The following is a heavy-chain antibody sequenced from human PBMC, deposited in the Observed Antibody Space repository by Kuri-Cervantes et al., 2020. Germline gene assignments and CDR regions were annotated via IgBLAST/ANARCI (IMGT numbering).Heavy chain of an antibody. CDR3: VTERRNYYLDV. J-gene: IGHJ6*03. CDR2: ISWNSGSI. CDR1: GFTFDDYA. V-gene: IGHV3-9*01. Sequence: SLKISCAASGFTFDDYAMHWVRQAPGKGLEWVSGISWNSGSIGYADSVKGRFTISRDNAKNSLYLQMNSLRAEDTAVYYCVTERRNYYLDVWGKGTTVTVSS.